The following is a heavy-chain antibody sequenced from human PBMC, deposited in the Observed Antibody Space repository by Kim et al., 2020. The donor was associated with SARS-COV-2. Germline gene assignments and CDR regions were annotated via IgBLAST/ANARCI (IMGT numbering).Heavy chain of an antibody. D-gene: IGHD4-17*01. CDR3: ARALTDYGDYYFDY. V-gene: IGHV3-53*01. Sequence: DPGKGRFTSSRDNSKTTLYLQMNSLRAEDTAVYYGARALTDYGDYYFDYWGQGTLVTVSS. J-gene: IGHJ4*02.